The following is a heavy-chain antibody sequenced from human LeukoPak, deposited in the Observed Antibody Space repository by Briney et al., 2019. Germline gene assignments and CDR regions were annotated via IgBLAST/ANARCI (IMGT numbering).Heavy chain of an antibody. D-gene: IGHD3-10*01. J-gene: IGHJ4*02. Sequence: GGSLRLSCAASGFTFSSYAMSWVRQAPGKGLEWVSAISGSGGSTYYADSVKGRFTISRHNSKNTLYLQMNSLRAEDTAVYYCAKGGALWFGGGDLDYWGQGTLVTVSS. CDR1: GFTFSSYA. CDR3: AKGGALWFGGGDLDY. CDR2: ISGSGGST. V-gene: IGHV3-23*01.